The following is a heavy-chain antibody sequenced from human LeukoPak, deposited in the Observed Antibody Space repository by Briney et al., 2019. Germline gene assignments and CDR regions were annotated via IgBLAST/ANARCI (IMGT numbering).Heavy chain of an antibody. CDR2: ISGSGGST. D-gene: IGHD3-22*01. J-gene: IGHJ2*01. CDR3: AKDRITMIVAWYFDL. Sequence: PGGSLRLSCAASGFTFSSYAMSWVRQAPGKGLEWVSAISGSGGSTYYAGSVKGRFTISRDNSENTLYLQMNSLRADDTAVYYCAKDRITMIVAWYFDLWGRGTLVTVSS. V-gene: IGHV3-23*01. CDR1: GFTFSSYA.